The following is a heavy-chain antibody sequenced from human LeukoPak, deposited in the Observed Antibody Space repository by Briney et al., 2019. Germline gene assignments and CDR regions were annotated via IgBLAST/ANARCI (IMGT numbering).Heavy chain of an antibody. Sequence: PGGSLRLSCAASGFTFSSYSMNWVRQAPGKGLEWVSSVSSSSSYIYYADSVKGRFTISRDNAKNSLYLQMNSLRAEDTAVYYCARAPLGYCSGGSCYDLDYWGQGTLVTVSS. CDR2: VSSSSSYI. CDR3: ARAPLGYCSGGSCYDLDY. CDR1: GFTFSSYS. J-gene: IGHJ4*02. V-gene: IGHV3-21*01. D-gene: IGHD2-15*01.